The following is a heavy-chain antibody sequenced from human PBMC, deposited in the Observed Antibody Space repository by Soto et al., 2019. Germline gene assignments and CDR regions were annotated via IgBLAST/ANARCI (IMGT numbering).Heavy chain of an antibody. J-gene: IGHJ6*02. Sequence: SVKVACKASGGTFSGYAISWVRQAPGQGLEWMGGIIPIFGTANYAQKFQGRVTITADKSTSTAYMELSSLRSEDTAVYYCATRLQYSSSKYYYYYGMYVWGQGTTVTVSS. CDR3: ATRLQYSSSKYYYYYGMYV. CDR2: IIPIFGTA. CDR1: GGTFSGYA. D-gene: IGHD6-6*01. V-gene: IGHV1-69*06.